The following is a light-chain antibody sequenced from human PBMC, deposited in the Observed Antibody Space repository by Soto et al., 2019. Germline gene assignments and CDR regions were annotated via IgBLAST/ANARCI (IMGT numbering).Light chain of an antibody. Sequence: NFMLTQPHSVSESPGQTVTISCTRSSGSIASNYVQWYQQRPGSAPTTVIYEDNQRPSGVPDRFSGSIDSSSNSASLTISGLKTEDEADYCCQSYDSSNHRVFGGGTKLTVL. CDR1: SGSIASNY. V-gene: IGLV6-57*03. CDR2: EDN. J-gene: IGLJ3*02. CDR3: QSYDSSNHRV.